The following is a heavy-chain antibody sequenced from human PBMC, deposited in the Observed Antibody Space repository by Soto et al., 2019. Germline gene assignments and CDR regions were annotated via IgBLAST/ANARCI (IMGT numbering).Heavy chain of an antibody. CDR3: AKTGYYGSGSYSPNPYYYYGMDV. J-gene: IGHJ6*02. Sequence: PGGSLRLPCAASGFTFSSYAMSWVRQAPGKGLEWVSAISGSGVSTHYADSVKGRFTISRDNSKNTLYLQMNSLRAEDTAVYYCAKTGYYGSGSYSPNPYYYYGMDVWGQGTTVTVSS. CDR2: ISGSGVST. V-gene: IGHV3-23*01. D-gene: IGHD3-10*01. CDR1: GFTFSSYA.